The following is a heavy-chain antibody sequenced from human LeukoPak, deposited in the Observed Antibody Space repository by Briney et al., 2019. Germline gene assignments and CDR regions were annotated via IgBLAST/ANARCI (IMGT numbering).Heavy chain of an antibody. CDR1: GLTVSTDY. CDR2: ISGSGGST. CDR3: AKDQDSSGYADAFDI. D-gene: IGHD3-22*01. Sequence: PGGSLRLSCAASGLTVSTDYMSWVRQAPGKGLEWVSAISGSGGSTYYADSVKGRFTISRDNSKNTLYLQMNSLRAEDTAVYYCAKDQDSSGYADAFDIWGQGTMVTVSS. J-gene: IGHJ3*02. V-gene: IGHV3-23*01.